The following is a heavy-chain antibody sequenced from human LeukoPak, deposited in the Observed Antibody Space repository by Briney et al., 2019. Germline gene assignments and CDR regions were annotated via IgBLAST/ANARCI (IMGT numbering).Heavy chain of an antibody. CDR3: ARGGSGYDIDY. Sequence: GGSLRLSCAASGFTVSSNYMSWVRQAPGKGLEWVAVMYSGGSTDYADSVKGRFIISRDNSENTLYLQMNSLRAEDTAVHYCARGGSGYDIDYWGQGTLVTVSS. CDR1: GFTVSSNY. D-gene: IGHD5-12*01. V-gene: IGHV3-66*01. CDR2: MYSGGST. J-gene: IGHJ4*02.